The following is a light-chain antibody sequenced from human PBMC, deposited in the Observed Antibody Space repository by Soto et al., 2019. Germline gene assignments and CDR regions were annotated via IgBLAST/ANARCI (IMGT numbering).Light chain of an antibody. CDR2: AAS. Sequence: DIQMTQSPSSVSASVGDTVTITCRASQGFSRWLAWYQQKPGKAPNLLIYAASSLRIGVPSRFSGSGSGTDFTLTISSLQPEDSATYYCQQYNTFPWTFGQGTKVDIK. V-gene: IGKV1-12*01. CDR1: QGFSRW. J-gene: IGKJ1*01. CDR3: QQYNTFPWT.